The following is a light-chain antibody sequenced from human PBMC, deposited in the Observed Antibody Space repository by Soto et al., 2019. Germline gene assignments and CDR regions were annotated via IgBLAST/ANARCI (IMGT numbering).Light chain of an antibody. CDR1: SSDVGIYDY. Sequence: QSALTQPASVSGSPGQSITISCTGTSSDVGIYDYVSWYQQHPGKGPKLIISEVSDRPSGVSNRFSGSKSGNTASLTISGLHAEDEADYYCSSYTSSSTYGFGTGTKVTVL. J-gene: IGLJ1*01. CDR2: EVS. V-gene: IGLV2-14*01. CDR3: SSYTSSSTYG.